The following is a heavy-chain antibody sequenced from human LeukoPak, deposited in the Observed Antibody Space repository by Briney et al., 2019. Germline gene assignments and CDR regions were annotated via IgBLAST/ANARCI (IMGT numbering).Heavy chain of an antibody. CDR2: INAGNGNT. J-gene: IGHJ6*02. D-gene: IGHD3-22*01. CDR1: GYTFTSYA. V-gene: IGHV1-3*01. Sequence: ASVTVSCKASGYTFTSYAMHWVRQAPGQRLEWMGWINAGNGNTKYSQKFQGRVTITRDTSASTAYMELSSLRSEDTAVYYCERDLGYPSSGYYYYYYGMDVWGQGTTVTVSS. CDR3: ERDLGYPSSGYYYYYYGMDV.